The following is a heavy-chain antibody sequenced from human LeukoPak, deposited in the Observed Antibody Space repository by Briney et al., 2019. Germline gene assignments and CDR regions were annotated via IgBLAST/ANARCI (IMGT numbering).Heavy chain of an antibody. J-gene: IGHJ4*02. Sequence: SETLSLTCTVSGGSISSYYWSWIRQPAGKGLEWIGRIYTSGSTNYNPSLKSRVTISVDTSKNQFSLKLSSVTAADTAVYYCASYDSSGYSFDYWGQGTLVTVSS. D-gene: IGHD3-22*01. CDR1: GGSISSYY. V-gene: IGHV4-4*07. CDR2: IYTSGST. CDR3: ASYDSSGYSFDY.